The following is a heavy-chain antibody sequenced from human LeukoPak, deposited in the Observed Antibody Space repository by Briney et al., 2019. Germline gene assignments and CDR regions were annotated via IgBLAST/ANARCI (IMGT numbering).Heavy chain of an antibody. Sequence: GGSLRLSCAASGFAFNDYAIHWVRQVPGKGLEWVSGITWNSARVLYADSVKGRFTISRDNAKKSLYLQMDSLKTEDMALYYCAKGLGIASLIVDALDMWGQGTMVTVSS. CDR1: GFAFNDYA. D-gene: IGHD1-26*01. CDR2: ITWNSARV. J-gene: IGHJ3*02. CDR3: AKGLGIASLIVDALDM. V-gene: IGHV3-9*03.